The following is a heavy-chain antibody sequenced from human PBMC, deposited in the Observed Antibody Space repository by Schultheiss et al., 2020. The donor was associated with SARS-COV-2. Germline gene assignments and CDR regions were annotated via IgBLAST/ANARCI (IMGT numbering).Heavy chain of an antibody. CDR3: ATDSSSSGWYFRYGMDV. Sequence: GGSLRLSCAASGFTFSSYGMHWVRQAPGKGLEWVAVISYDGSNKYYADSVKGRFTISRDNSKNTLYLQMNSLRAEDTAVYYCATDSSSSGWYFRYGMDVWGQGTTVTVS. V-gene: IGHV3-30*03. D-gene: IGHD6-19*01. CDR1: GFTFSSYG. J-gene: IGHJ6*02. CDR2: ISYDGSNK.